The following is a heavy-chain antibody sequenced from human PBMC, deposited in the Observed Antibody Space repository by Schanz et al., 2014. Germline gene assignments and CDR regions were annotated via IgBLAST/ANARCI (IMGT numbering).Heavy chain of an antibody. J-gene: IGHJ4*02. Sequence: QVRLVQSGAEAREPGASVKVSCKASGYIFNDYGLTWVRQAPGQGLEWMGWISVHNGNTNYAQKFQGRVTMFTDTSTSTAYMELRSLRSDDTAVYYCARDNFRFYYWGQGTLVTVSS. CDR2: ISVHNGNT. CDR1: GYIFNDYG. V-gene: IGHV1-18*01. D-gene: IGHD3-3*01. CDR3: ARDNFRFYY.